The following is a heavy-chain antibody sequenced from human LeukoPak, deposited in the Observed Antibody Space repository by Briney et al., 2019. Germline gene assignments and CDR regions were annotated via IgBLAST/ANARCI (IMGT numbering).Heavy chain of an antibody. CDR1: GGSISSGGYY. CDR3: ARGLYYTFWSGSYTEDRFFDY. CDR2: IYYSGST. Sequence: SQTLSLTCTVSGGSISSGGYYWTWIRQHPGQGLERIVYIYYSGSTYYNPSLKSRVTISVDTPRNQVSLKLTSVTAADTAVYYCARGLYYTFWSGSYTEDRFFDYWGQATLVTVSS. V-gene: IGHV4-31*03. J-gene: IGHJ4*02. D-gene: IGHD3-3*01.